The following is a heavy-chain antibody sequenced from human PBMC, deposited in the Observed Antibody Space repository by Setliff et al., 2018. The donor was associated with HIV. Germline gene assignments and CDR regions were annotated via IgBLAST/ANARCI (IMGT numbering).Heavy chain of an antibody. CDR3: ARATYSGSPNPPQDY. V-gene: IGHV1-69*13. J-gene: IGHJ4*02. CDR1: GGTFSSYA. CDR2: TIPIYGTP. D-gene: IGHD1-26*01. Sequence: VKVSCKASGGTFSSYAISWVRQAPGQGLEWMGGTIPIYGTPNYAQRFQGRVTITADESTSTAYMELRNLTSDDTAMYYCARATYSGSPNPPQDYWGQGTLVTVSS.